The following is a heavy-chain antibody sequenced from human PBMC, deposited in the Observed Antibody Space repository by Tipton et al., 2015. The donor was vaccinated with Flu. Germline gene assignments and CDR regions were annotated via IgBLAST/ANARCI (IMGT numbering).Heavy chain of an antibody. CDR2: IWYDGSKK. CDR1: GFSFDKYG. Sequence: SLRLSCAASGFSFDKYGMHWVRQAPGKGLEWVAIIWYDGSKKYYADSVKGRFTISRDTSRNTLYLQMNNLRAEDTAVYYCARDSLVIPLDYWGQGTPVTVSS. CDR3: ARDSLVIPLDY. J-gene: IGHJ4*02. V-gene: IGHV3-33*01. D-gene: IGHD3-22*01.